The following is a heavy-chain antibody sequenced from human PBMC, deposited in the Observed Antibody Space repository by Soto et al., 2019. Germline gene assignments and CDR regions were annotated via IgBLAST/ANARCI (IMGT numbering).Heavy chain of an antibody. V-gene: IGHV3-64*01. D-gene: IGHD1-26*01. J-gene: IGHJ6*02. Sequence: EVQLVESGGGLVQPGGSLRLSCAASGFTFSIYAMHWVRQAPGKGLEYVSAISSNGVSTYYANSVKDRVTISRDNSKNTLYLQMGSLRAEDMAVYYCARRQQGELYGMDAWGQGTTVTVSS. CDR1: GFTFSIYA. CDR3: ARRQQGELYGMDA. CDR2: ISSNGVST.